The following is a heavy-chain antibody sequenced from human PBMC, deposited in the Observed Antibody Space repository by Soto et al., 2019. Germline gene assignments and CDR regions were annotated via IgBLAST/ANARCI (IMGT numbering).Heavy chain of an antibody. Sequence: TSESLSLTCTVSGDSIGGVGYWSWIRQFPGRGLEWIGCISFSGSTYYNPALNNRISLSLDTSQNQFSLKLLSVTAADTAIYYCARSGVTGIVIPSHWFDPWGQGTLVTVSS. D-gene: IGHD2-21*02. V-gene: IGHV4-31*03. CDR3: ARSGVTGIVIPSHWFDP. J-gene: IGHJ5*02. CDR2: ISFSGST. CDR1: GDSIGGVGY.